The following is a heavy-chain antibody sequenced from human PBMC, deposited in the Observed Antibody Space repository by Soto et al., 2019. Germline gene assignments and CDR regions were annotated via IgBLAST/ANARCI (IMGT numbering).Heavy chain of an antibody. CDR3: AKGFIVVVNAILLYYSFDV. J-gene: IGHJ6*02. Sequence: GGSLRLYCAASGFTFNTYAMNWVRQAPGKGLEWVASISGSGGTINYADSVKGRFTTSRDTSKNTLYLQMNSLSAEDTAVYYCAKGFIVVVNAILLYYSFDVWGQGTTVTVSS. D-gene: IGHD2-21*01. CDR1: GFTFNTYA. CDR2: ISGSGGTI. V-gene: IGHV3-23*01.